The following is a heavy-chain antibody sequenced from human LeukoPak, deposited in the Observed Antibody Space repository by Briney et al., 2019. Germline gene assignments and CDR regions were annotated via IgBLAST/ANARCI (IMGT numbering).Heavy chain of an antibody. V-gene: IGHV4-61*01. CDR1: GGSVSSGSYY. J-gene: IGHJ4*02. CDR3: AAPSSGWYSSLDY. D-gene: IGHD6-19*01. Sequence: SETLSLTCTVSGGSVSSGSYYWSWIRQPPGKGLEWIGYIYCSGSTNYNPSLKSRVTISVDTSKNQFSLKLSSVTAADTAVYYCAAPSSGWYSSLDYWGQGTLVTVSS. CDR2: IYCSGST.